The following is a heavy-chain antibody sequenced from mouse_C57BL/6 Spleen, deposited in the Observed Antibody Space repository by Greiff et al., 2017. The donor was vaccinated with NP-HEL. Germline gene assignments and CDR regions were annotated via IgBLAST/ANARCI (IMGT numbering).Heavy chain of an antibody. Sequence: VKPGASVKISCKASGYAFSSSWMNWVKQRPGKGLEWIGRIYPGDGDTNYNGKFKGKATLTADKSSSTAYMQLSSLTSEDSAVYFCASPYLYYAMDYWGQGTSVTVSS. CDR1: GYAFSSSW. D-gene: IGHD5-5*01. CDR2: IYPGDGDT. V-gene: IGHV1-82*01. J-gene: IGHJ4*01. CDR3: ASPYLYYAMDY.